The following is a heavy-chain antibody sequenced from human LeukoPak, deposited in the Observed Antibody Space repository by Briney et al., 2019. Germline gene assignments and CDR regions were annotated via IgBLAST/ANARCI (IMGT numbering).Heavy chain of an antibody. V-gene: IGHV3-30*18. CDR1: GFTFSSYS. CDR2: ISYDGSNK. D-gene: IGHD3-10*01. J-gene: IGHJ4*02. CDR3: AKDQAWFGELSNGDYFDY. Sequence: GGSLRLSCAASGFTFSSYSMHWVRQAPGKGLEWVAVISYDGSNKYYADSVKGRFTISRDNSKNTLYLQMNSLRAEDTAVYYCAKDQAWFGELSNGDYFDYWGQGTLVTVSS.